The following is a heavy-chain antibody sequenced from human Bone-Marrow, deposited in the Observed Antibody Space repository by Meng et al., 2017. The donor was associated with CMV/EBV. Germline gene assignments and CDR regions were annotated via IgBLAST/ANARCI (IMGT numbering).Heavy chain of an antibody. D-gene: IGHD2-2*02. V-gene: IGHV1-24*01. CDR2: FDPEDGET. J-gene: IGHJ6*02. Sequence: ASVKVSCKVSGYTLTELSMHWVRQAPGKGLEWMGGFDPEDGETNYAQKLQGRVTMTTDTSTSTAYMELRSLRSDDTAVYYCARDLKEDCSSTSCYRDYYYYGMAVWGQGTTVNVSS. CDR1: GYTLTELS. CDR3: ARDLKEDCSSTSCYRDYYYYGMAV.